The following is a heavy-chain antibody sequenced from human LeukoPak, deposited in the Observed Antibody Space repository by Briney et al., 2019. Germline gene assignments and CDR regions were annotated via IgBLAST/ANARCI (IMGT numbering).Heavy chain of an antibody. D-gene: IGHD3-16*01. CDR1: GFTFSDYY. CDR2: ISSSGSTI. V-gene: IGHV3-11*01. Sequence: GGSLRLSCAASGFTFSDYYMSWIRQAPGKGLEWVSYISSSGSTIYYADSVKGRFTISRDNAKNSLYLQMNSLKTEDTAVYYCTTGPRITRLDYFDYWGQGTLVTVSS. CDR3: TTGPRITRLDYFDY. J-gene: IGHJ4*02.